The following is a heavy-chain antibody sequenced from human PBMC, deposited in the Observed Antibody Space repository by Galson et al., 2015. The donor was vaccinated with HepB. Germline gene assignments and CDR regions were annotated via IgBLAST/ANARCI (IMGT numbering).Heavy chain of an antibody. CDR2: VSYTGAT. D-gene: IGHD1-26*01. V-gene: IGHV4-59*01. CDR3: ARDQRGRSALDY. Sequence: LSLTCAVSGGSMINYYWNWIRQPPGKGLEWIAFVSYTGATSYNPSLESRATIAVDTSRNQFSLRLSSVTAADTAVYYCARDQRGRSALDYWGHGTLVTVSS. CDR1: GGSMINYY. J-gene: IGHJ4*01.